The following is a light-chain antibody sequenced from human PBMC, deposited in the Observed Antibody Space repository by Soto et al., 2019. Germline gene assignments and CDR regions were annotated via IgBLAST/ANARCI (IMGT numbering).Light chain of an antibody. Sequence: EIVLTQSPGTLSLSPGERATLSCRASQRVSSSYLAWYQQKPGQAPRLRIYGASSRATGIPDRFSGSGSGTDFTLTISRLEPEDFAVYYCQQYGSSPPITFGQGTRLEIK. CDR3: QQYGSSPPIT. CDR2: GAS. CDR1: QRVSSSY. J-gene: IGKJ5*01. V-gene: IGKV3-20*01.